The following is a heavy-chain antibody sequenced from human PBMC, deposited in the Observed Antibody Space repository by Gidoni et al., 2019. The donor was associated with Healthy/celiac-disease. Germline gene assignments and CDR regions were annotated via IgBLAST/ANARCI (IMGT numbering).Heavy chain of an antibody. D-gene: IGHD6-13*01. V-gene: IGHV4-59*01. Sequence: QVQLQESGPGLVKPSETLSLTCTVSGGSISSYYLSWIRQPPGKGLEWIGYIYYSGSTNYNPSLKSRVTISVDTSKNQFSLKLSSVTAADTAVYYCARTRASTIAAAGRGAFDIWGQGTMVTVSS. J-gene: IGHJ3*02. CDR1: GGSISSYY. CDR3: ARTRASTIAAAGRGAFDI. CDR2: IYYSGST.